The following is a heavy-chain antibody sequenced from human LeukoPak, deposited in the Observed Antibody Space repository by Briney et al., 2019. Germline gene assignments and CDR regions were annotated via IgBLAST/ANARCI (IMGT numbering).Heavy chain of an antibody. V-gene: IGHV1-2*02. J-gene: IGHJ4*02. CDR2: INPNSGGT. CDR1: GYTFTGYY. CDR3: ARGGATMVRGVNDFDY. Sequence: ASVKVSCKASGYTFTGYYMHWVRQAPGQGLEWMGWINPNSGGTNYAQKFQGRVTMTRDTSISTAYMELSRLRSDDTAVYYCARGGATMVRGVNDFDYWGQGTLVTVSP. D-gene: IGHD3-10*01.